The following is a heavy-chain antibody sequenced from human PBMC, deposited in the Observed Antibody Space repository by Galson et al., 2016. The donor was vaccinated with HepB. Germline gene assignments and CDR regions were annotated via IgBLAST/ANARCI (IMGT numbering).Heavy chain of an antibody. J-gene: IGHJ3*02. CDR3: ASPYGDYDDDAFDI. CDR1: GGSISSGGYS. Sequence: TLSLTCAVSGGSISSGGYSWSWIRQPPGKGLEWIGYIYHSGSTYYNPSLKSRVTISVDTSKNQFSLKLTSVTAADTAVYYCASPYGDYDDDAFDIWGQGTMVTVSS. V-gene: IGHV4-30-2*02. CDR2: IYHSGST. D-gene: IGHD4-17*01.